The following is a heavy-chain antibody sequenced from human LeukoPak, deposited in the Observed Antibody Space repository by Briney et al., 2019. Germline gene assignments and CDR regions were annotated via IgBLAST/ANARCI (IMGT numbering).Heavy chain of an antibody. CDR3: ARQKSGFDY. Sequence: GESLKISCKGSEYSFTSYWISWVRQMPGKGLEWMGRIDPSDSYTNYSPSLQGHVTISADKSISIAYLQWSSLKASDTAMYYCARQKSGFDYWGQGTLVTVSS. J-gene: IGHJ4*02. CDR2: IDPSDSYT. CDR1: EYSFTSYW. V-gene: IGHV5-10-1*01.